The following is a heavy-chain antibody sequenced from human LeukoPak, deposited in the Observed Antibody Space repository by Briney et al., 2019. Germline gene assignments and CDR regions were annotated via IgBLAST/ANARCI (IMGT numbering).Heavy chain of an antibody. CDR3: ARLSTAAVDSDY. Sequence: GGSLRLSCAASGFTFSNYGMHWVRQALGKGLEWVAFIWYDGNKKYYADSVKGRFTISRDNSKNTLYLQMNSLRAEDTAVYSCARLSTAAVDSDYWGQGTLVTVSS. CDR1: GFTFSNYG. CDR2: IWYDGNKK. V-gene: IGHV3-30*02. J-gene: IGHJ4*02. D-gene: IGHD6-13*01.